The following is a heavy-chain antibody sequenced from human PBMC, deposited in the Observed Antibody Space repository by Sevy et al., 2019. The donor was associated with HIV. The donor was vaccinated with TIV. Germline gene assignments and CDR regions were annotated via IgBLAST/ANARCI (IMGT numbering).Heavy chain of an antibody. CDR1: GFTFSSYA. J-gene: IGHJ5*02. D-gene: IGHD2-2*01. Sequence: GGSLRLSCAASGFTFSSYAMSWVRQAPGKGLEWVSAISGSGGSTYYADSVKGRFTISRDNSKNTLYLQMNSLRAEDTAVYYCAKAGDIVVVPAALWFDPWGQRTLVTVSS. CDR3: AKAGDIVVVPAALWFDP. V-gene: IGHV3-23*01. CDR2: ISGSGGST.